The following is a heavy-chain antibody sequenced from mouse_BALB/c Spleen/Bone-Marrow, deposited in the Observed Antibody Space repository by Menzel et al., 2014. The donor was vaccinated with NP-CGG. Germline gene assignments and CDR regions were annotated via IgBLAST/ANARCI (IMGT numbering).Heavy chain of an antibody. CDR1: GYTFXSYY. CDR2: IYPGDFNT. CDR3: ARKSQRAYDSMNY. V-gene: IGHV1S56*01. D-gene: IGHD2-4*01. Sequence: VMLVESGPELVKPGASVRISCKASGYTFXSYYIHWVKQRPGQGLEWIGWIYPGDFNTKYNEKFKGKATLTADKSSSTAYMQLSSLTSEDSAVYFCARKSQRAYDSMNYWGPGTSVTVSS. J-gene: IGHJ4*01.